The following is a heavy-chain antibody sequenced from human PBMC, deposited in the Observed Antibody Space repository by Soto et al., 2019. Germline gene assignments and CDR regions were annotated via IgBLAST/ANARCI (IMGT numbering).Heavy chain of an antibody. J-gene: IGHJ6*02. V-gene: IGHV3-33*01. Sequence: PGGSLRLSCAASGFTFSSYGMHWVRQAPGKGLEWVAVIWYDGSNKYYADSVKGRFTISRDNSKNTLYLQMNSLRAEDTAVYYCARSDYDFWSDYSKSYYYYGMDVSGQGTTVTVSS. D-gene: IGHD3-3*01. CDR3: ARSDYDFWSDYSKSYYYYGMDV. CDR2: IWYDGSNK. CDR1: GFTFSSYG.